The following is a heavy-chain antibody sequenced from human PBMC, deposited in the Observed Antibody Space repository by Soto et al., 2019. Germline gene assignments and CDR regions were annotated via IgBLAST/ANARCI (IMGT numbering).Heavy chain of an antibody. V-gene: IGHV3-23*01. CDR3: AKSPSWYIDY. D-gene: IGHD6-13*01. J-gene: IGHJ4*02. CDR2: ISGRGGGT. CDR1: GFTFSSYA. Sequence: EVQLLESGGGLVQPGGSLRLSCAASGFTFSSYAMSWVRQAPGQGLEWVSAISGRGGGTYYADSVKGRFTISRDNSKNTLYLPMNSLRAEDTAVYYCAKSPSWYIDYWGQGTLVTVSS.